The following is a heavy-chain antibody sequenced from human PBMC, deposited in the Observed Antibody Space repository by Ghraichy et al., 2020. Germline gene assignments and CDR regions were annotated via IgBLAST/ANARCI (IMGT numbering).Heavy chain of an antibody. CDR2: ISRSGGNI. CDR1: GFNFGDYS. Sequence: GXLRLSCSASGFNFGDYSMNWVRQAPGRGLEWLSYISRSGGNIYYADSAKGRFTISRDNARDLLFLQINSLRVEDTAMYYCARGGYCSGGNCFEDGLAVXXQGXXVSVSS. V-gene: IGHV3-48*01. D-gene: IGHD2-15*01. CDR3: ARGGYCSGGNCFEDGLAV. J-gene: IGHJ6*02.